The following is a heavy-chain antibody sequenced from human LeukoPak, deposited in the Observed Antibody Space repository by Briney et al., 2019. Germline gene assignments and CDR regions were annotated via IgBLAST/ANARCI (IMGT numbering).Heavy chain of an antibody. CDR1: GFTLSHYA. V-gene: IGHV3-23*01. CDR2: IGGGGGST. J-gene: IGHJ4*02. D-gene: IGHD3-22*01. Sequence: GGSLRLSCSMSGFTLSHYAMSWVRQAPGKGLEWVSTIGGGGGSTDYTDSVKGRFTISRDKSKNTLYLQMNSLRAEDTAVYYCATGGEYYDGRGYGHDHWGQGTLVTVSS. CDR3: ATGGEYYDGRGYGHDH.